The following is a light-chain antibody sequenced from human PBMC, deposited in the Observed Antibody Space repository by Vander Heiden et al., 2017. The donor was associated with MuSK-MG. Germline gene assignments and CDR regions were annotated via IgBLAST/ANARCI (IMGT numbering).Light chain of an antibody. CDR2: EAF. CDR3: ASYSLDTTLV. J-gene: IGLJ2*01. Sequence: QSALTQPASVSGPPGQSITISCTGTNSDIGAHDYVSWYQQQPGRAPKLLIYEAFYRTSGISGRFSGSKSVNTASLTISGLQPEDEATYYCASYSLDTTLVFGGGTEVTVL. V-gene: IGLV2-14*03. CDR1: NSDIGAHDY.